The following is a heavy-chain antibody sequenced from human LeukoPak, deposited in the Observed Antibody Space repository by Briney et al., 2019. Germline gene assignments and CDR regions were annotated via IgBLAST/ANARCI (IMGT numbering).Heavy chain of an antibody. CDR2: IYHSGST. Sequence: SETLSLTCTVSGGSISSYYWSWIRQPPGKGLEWIGYIYHSGSTNYNPSLKSRVTISVDTSKNQFSLKLSSVTAADTAVYYCARDRYCSGGSCYWFDPWGQGTLVTVSS. D-gene: IGHD2-15*01. J-gene: IGHJ5*02. V-gene: IGHV4-59*01. CDR1: GGSISSYY. CDR3: ARDRYCSGGSCYWFDP.